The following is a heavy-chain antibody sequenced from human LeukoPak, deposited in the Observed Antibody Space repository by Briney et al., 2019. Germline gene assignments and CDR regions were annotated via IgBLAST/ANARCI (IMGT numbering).Heavy chain of an antibody. J-gene: IGHJ6*02. Sequence: GGSLRLSCAASGFTFSSYAMTWVRQAPGKGLEWVSTISGSGTSTYYADSVKGRFTISRDNSKNTLYLQMNSLRAEDTAVYYCAKRIPNYYGMDVWGQGTTVTVSS. CDR3: AKRIPNYYGMDV. CDR2: ISGSGTST. V-gene: IGHV3-23*01. CDR1: GFTFSSYA. D-gene: IGHD2-15*01.